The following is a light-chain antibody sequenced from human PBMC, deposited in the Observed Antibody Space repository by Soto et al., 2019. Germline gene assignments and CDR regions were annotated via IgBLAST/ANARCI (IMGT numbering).Light chain of an antibody. V-gene: IGLV2-14*01. CDR2: DVN. Sequence: QSVLTQRASVSGSPGQSITISCTGTSSDVGAYNYVSWYQHHPDKAPKLIIYDVNNRPSGVSKRFSGSKSGNTASLTISGLQAEDEADYYCSSFAGSSTFEVFGTGTKLTVL. CDR3: SSFAGSSTFEV. CDR1: SSDVGAYNY. J-gene: IGLJ1*01.